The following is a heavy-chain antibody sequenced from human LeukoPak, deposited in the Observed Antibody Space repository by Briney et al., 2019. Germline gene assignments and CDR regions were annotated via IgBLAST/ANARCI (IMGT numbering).Heavy chain of an antibody. CDR1: GFTFGDHV. CDR3: TRRSNSWNFDY. CDR2: IRSNTYGGTT. D-gene: IGHD6-13*01. V-gene: IGHV3-49*04. J-gene: IGHJ4*02. Sequence: GGSLRLSCTASGFTFGDHVMSWVRQAPGKGLEWVGFIRSNTYGGTTEYAASVKGRFTISRDDSKSIAYLQMNSLKTEDTAVYYCTRRSNSWNFDYWGQRTLVTVSS.